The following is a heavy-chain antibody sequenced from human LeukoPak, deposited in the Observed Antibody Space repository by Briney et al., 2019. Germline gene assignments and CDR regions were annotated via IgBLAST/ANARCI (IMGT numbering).Heavy chain of an antibody. CDR1: GLTFSSYE. Sequence: GGSLRLSCAASGLTFSSYEMNWVRQAPGKGLEWVSYISSSGSTIYYADSVKGRFTISRDNAKNSLYLQMNSLRAEDTAVYYCARSIGSYGYYWGQGTLVTVSS. J-gene: IGHJ4*02. CDR3: ARSIGSYGYY. D-gene: IGHD5-18*01. CDR2: ISSSGSTI. V-gene: IGHV3-48*03.